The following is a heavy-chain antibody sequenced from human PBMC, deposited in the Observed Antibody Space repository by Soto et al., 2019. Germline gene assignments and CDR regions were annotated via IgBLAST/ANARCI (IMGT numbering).Heavy chain of an antibody. D-gene: IGHD1-7*01. J-gene: IGHJ6*02. CDR1: GGSISSYY. V-gene: IGHV4-59*01. CDR3: ARVKRELELPADYYYYGMDV. CDR2: IYYSGST. Sequence: SETLSLTCTVSGGSISSYYWSWIRQPPGKGLEWIGYIYYSGSTNYNPSLKSRVTISVDTSKNQFSLKLSSVTAAGTAVYYCARVKRELELPADYYYYGMDVWGQGTTVTVSS.